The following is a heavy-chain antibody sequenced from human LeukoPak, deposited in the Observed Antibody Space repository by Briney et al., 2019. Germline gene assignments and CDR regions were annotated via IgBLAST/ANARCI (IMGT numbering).Heavy chain of an antibody. V-gene: IGHV1-69*13. Sequence: LVKVSCKASGGTFSSYAISWVRQAPGQGLEWMGGIIPIFGTANYAQKFQGRVTITADESTSTAYMELSSLRSEDTAVYYCARGTEPRYQLLLFWGQGTLVTVSS. CDR1: GGTFSSYA. J-gene: IGHJ4*02. D-gene: IGHD2-2*01. CDR3: ARGTEPRYQLLLF. CDR2: IIPIFGTA.